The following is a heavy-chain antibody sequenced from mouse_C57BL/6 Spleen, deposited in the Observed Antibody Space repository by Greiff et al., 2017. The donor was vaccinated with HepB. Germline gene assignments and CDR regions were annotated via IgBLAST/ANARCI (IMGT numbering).Heavy chain of an antibody. J-gene: IGHJ4*01. CDR2: INPSSGYT. D-gene: IGHD2-4*01. CDR1: GYTFTSYT. Sequence: QVQLQQSGAELARPGASVKMSCKASGYTFTSYTMHWVKQRPGQGLEWIGYINPSSGYTKYNQKFKDKATLTADKSSSTAYMQLSSLTSEDSAVYYCARAYYDYDGYAMDYWGQGTSVTVSS. CDR3: ARAYYDYDGYAMDY. V-gene: IGHV1-4*01.